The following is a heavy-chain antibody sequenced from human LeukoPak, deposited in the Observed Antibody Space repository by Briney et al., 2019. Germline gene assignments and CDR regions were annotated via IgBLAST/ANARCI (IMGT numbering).Heavy chain of an antibody. J-gene: IGHJ4*02. CDR2: IRYDGSNK. Sequence: GGSLRLSCAASGFTFSSYGMHWVRQAPGKGLEWVAFIRYDGSNKYYADSVKGRFTISRDNSKNTLYLQMNSLRAEDTAVYYCAKDVTVWNRSGYYSDYWGQGTLVTVSS. D-gene: IGHD3-22*01. V-gene: IGHV3-30*02. CDR1: GFTFSSYG. CDR3: AKDVTVWNRSGYYSDY.